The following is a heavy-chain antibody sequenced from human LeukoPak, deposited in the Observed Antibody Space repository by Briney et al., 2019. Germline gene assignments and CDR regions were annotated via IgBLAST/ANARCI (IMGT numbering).Heavy chain of an antibody. CDR3: AKPVGYCGGDCYAFDY. V-gene: IGHV3-23*01. D-gene: IGHD2-21*02. CDR1: GFTFSSYA. J-gene: IGHJ4*02. CDR2: ISGSGGST. Sequence: PGGSLRLSCAASGFTFSSYAMSWVRQAPGQGLKWFSAISGSGGSTDYADSVKGRFTISRHNSKNTLYLQMNSLRAEDTAVYYCAKPVGYCGGDCYAFDYWGQGTLVTVSS.